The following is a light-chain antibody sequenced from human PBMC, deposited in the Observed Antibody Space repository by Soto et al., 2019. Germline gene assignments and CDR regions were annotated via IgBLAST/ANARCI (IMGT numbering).Light chain of an antibody. J-gene: IGKJ1*01. CDR2: AAS. CDR3: QQYEKSPVT. V-gene: IGKV3-20*01. CDR1: QSVSSNQ. Sequence: IVLTQSPGTLSLSPGERDTLSCRASQSVSSNQVAWYQQKPGQAPRLLISAASIRAAGIPDRFSGSGSGTDFTLTVSRLEPEDFAVYYCQQYEKSPVTFGQGTKVEIK.